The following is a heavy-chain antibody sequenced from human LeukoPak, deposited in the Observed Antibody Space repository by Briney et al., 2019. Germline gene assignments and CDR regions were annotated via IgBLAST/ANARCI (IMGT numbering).Heavy chain of an antibody. CDR3: ARSLIVANPLDV. D-gene: IGHD5-12*01. J-gene: IGHJ6*04. CDR1: GFTFSDYY. V-gene: IGHV3-11*06. Sequence: GGSLRLSCAASGFTFSDYYMSWIRQAPGKGLEWVSYISSSSSYTNYADSVKGRFTISRDDAKNSLYLQMNSLRAEDTAVYYCARSLIVANPLDVWGKGTTVTVSS. CDR2: ISSSSSYT.